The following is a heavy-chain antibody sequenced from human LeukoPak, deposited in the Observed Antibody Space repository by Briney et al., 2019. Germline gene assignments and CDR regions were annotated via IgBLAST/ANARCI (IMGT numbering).Heavy chain of an antibody. CDR1: GYSFTSYW. D-gene: IGHD3-16*02. CDR3: ARLNRYVWGSYRYDYFDY. V-gene: IGHV5-51*01. Sequence: GESLKISCKGSGYSFTSYWIGWVRQMPGKGLEWMGIIYPGDSDTRYSPSFQGQVTISADKSISTAYLQWSSLKASDTAMYYCARLNRYVWGSYRYDYFDYWGQGTLVTVSS. J-gene: IGHJ4*02. CDR2: IYPGDSDT.